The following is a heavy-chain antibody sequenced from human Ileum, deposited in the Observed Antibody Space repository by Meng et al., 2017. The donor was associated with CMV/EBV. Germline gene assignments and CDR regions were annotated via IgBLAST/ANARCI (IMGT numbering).Heavy chain of an antibody. V-gene: IGHV3-30*02. CDR2: IPYDGRKK. Sequence: VWLVESGGGVVQPGGSLRISCTASGFNFGVSGMHWVRQAPGKALEWVSFIPYDGRKKYYAASVTGRFTISRENSKNTLYLQMNSLRLDDTAIYYCMKDQNKGWGQGTLVTVSS. CDR1: GFNFGVSG. CDR3: MKDQNKG. J-gene: IGHJ4*02.